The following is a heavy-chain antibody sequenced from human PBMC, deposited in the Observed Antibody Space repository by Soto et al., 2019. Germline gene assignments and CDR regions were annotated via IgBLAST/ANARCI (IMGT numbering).Heavy chain of an antibody. Sequence: ASETLFLTCTVSGGSISSGDYYWSWIRQPPGKGLEWIGYIHYSGSTYYNPSLKSRVTISGDTSKNQFSLKLISVAAADTAVYYCARGQYYYDSSGPHPFDYWGRGTLVTVSS. D-gene: IGHD3-22*01. CDR2: IHYSGST. CDR3: ARGQYYYDSSGPHPFDY. J-gene: IGHJ4*02. CDR1: GGSISSGDYY. V-gene: IGHV4-30-4*01.